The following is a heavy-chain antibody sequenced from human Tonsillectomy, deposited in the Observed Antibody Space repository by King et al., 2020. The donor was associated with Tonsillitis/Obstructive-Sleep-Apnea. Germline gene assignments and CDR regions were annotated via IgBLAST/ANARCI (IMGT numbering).Heavy chain of an antibody. CDR3: AKDIGDGYNYFDY. CDR1: GFTFDDYA. CDR2: ISWNSYSI. Sequence: VQLVESGGDLVQPGRSLRLSCAASGFTFDDYAMHWVRQSPGKGLEWVSGISWNSYSIGYADSVKGRFTVSRDNAKNSLYLQMNSLRAEDTALYYCAKDIGDGYNYFDYWGQGTLVTVSS. J-gene: IGHJ4*02. V-gene: IGHV3-9*01. D-gene: IGHD5-24*01.